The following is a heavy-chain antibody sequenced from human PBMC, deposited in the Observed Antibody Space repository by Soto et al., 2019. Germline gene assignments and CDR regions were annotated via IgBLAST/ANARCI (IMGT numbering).Heavy chain of an antibody. CDR1: GGSISSYY. CDR3: ARVRAAATPPFDP. CDR2: IYYSGST. D-gene: IGHD6-13*01. J-gene: IGHJ5*02. V-gene: IGHV4-59*01. Sequence: SETLSLTCTVSGGSISSYYWSWIRQPPGKGLEWIGYIYYSGSTNYNPSLKSRVTISVDTSKNQFSLKLSSVTAADTAVYYCARVRAAATPPFDPWGQGTLVTGSS.